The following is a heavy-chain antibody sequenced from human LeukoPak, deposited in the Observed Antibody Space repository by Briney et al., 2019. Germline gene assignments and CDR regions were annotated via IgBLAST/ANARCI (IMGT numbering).Heavy chain of an antibody. J-gene: IGHJ6*03. V-gene: IGHV1-8*02. D-gene: IGHD6-13*01. CDR1: GYTFTSYD. CDR3: ARGFVRSSWYYYYYYYMDV. CDR2: MNPNSGNT. Sequence: GASVKVSCKASGYTFTSYDINWVRQATGQGLEWMGWMNPNSGNTGYAQKFQGRVAMTRNTSISTAYMELSSLRSEDTAVYYCARGFVRSSWYYYYYYYMDVWGKGTTVTVSS.